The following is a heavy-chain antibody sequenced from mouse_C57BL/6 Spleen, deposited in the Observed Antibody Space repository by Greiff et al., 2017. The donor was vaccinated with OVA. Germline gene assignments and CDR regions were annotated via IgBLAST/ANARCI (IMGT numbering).Heavy chain of an antibody. D-gene: IGHD5-1-1*01. CDR1: GYAFTNYL. Sequence: QVQLQQSGAELVRPGTSVKVSCKASGYAFTNYLIEWVKQRPGQGLEWIGVINPGSGGTNYNEKFKGKATLTADKSSSTAYMQLSSLTSEDSAVYFCARSWSNTLMDYWGQGTSVTVSS. J-gene: IGHJ4*01. CDR2: INPGSGGT. CDR3: ARSWSNTLMDY. V-gene: IGHV1-54*01.